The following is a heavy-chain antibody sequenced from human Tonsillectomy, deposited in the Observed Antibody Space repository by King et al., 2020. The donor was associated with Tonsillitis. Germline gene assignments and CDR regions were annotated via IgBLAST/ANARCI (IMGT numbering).Heavy chain of an antibody. J-gene: IGHJ3*02. CDR2: IKQNGKDK. CDR3: ARESVTATDDAFDI. CDR1: GFTFSRYF. D-gene: IGHD1-20*01. V-gene: IGHV3-7*01. Sequence: VQLVESGGGLVQPGGSLRLSCTGSGFTFSRYFMSWVRQAPGKGLEWVANIKQNGKDKFYVDSVKGRFTISRDNAKNSLYLHMNSLRAEDTALYYCARESVTATDDAFDIWGQGTMVTVSP.